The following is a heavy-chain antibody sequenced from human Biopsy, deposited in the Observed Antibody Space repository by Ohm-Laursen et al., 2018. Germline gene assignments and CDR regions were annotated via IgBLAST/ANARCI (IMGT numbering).Heavy chain of an antibody. D-gene: IGHD5-12*01. J-gene: IGHJ4*02. Sequence: TLSLTCTVSGDSISSGGNYWSWLRKFPGKGLEWIAYIYHTGSTYYNPSLKSRLSIAIDTSKNQFSASLRSVTAADTAVYYCARADMVTTIVDYWGQGTLVTVSS. CDR1: GDSISSGGNY. CDR2: IYHTGST. V-gene: IGHV4-31*03. CDR3: ARADMVTTIVDY.